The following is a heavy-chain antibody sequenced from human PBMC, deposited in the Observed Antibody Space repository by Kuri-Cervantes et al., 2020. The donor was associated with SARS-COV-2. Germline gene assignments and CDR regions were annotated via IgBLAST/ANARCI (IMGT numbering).Heavy chain of an antibody. CDR1: GGSISSGGYS. CDR2: IYHSGST. J-gene: IGHJ6*02. Sequence: LRLSCAVFGGSISSGGYSWSWIRQPPGKGLEWIGYIYHSGSTYYNPSLKSRVTISVDRSKNQFSLKLSSVTAADTAVYYCARTGWFGENYYGMDVWGQGTTVTVSS. V-gene: IGHV4-30-2*01. CDR3: ARTGWFGENYYGMDV. D-gene: IGHD3-10*01.